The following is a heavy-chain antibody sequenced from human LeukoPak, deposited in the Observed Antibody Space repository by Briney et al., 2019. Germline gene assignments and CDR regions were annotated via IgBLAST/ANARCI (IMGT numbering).Heavy chain of an antibody. CDR3: ARAIRGCRSTSCPTDY. CDR2: IKQDGSEK. CDR1: GFTFSSYW. J-gene: IGHJ4*02. Sequence: GGSLRLSCAASGFTFSSYWMNWVRQAPGKGLEWVANIKQDGSEKYYVDSVKGRFTISRDNAKNSLYLQMNSLRAEDTAVYYCARAIRGCRSTSCPTDYWGQGTLVTVSS. V-gene: IGHV3-7*01. D-gene: IGHD2-2*01.